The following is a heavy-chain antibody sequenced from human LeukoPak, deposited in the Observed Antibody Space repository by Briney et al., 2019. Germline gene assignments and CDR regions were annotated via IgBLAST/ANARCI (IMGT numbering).Heavy chain of an antibody. D-gene: IGHD5-24*01. V-gene: IGHV4-34*01. CDR2: INHSGST. Sequence: PSETLSLTCAVYGGSFSGYYWSWIRQPPGKWLEWIGEINHSGSTNYNPSLKSRVTMSVDTSKNQFSLKLSSVTAADTALYYCARGIWEMATIPYWYFDIWGRGTLVTVSS. CDR3: ARGIWEMATIPYWYFDI. J-gene: IGHJ2*01. CDR1: GGSFSGYY.